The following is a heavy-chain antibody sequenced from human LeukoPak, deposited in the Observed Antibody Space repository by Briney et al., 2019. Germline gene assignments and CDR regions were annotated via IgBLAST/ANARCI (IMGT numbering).Heavy chain of an antibody. CDR2: IGYTGDT. D-gene: IGHD1-1*01. Sequence: PSQTLSLTCTVSGGSISSGAYYWSWVRQLPEKGLDWIGYIGYTGDTYYNPSLRSRATISKDTSKTQFSLRLNSLTAADTAVYYCARVAAATTNPRFDFWGQGTLVTVSS. V-gene: IGHV4-31*03. CDR3: ARVAAATTNPRFDF. J-gene: IGHJ4*02. CDR1: GGSISSGAYY.